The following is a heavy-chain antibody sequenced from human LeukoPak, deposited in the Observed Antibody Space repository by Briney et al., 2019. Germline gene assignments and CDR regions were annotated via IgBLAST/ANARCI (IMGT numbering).Heavy chain of an antibody. Sequence: GGSLRLSCVASRFAFSQAWMSWVRQAPGKGLEWVGRIKSESDGWTTDYAAPVKGRFTISRDDSKNTLFLQMNSLQTEDTAVYYCTTSGWFDHWGQGTLVTVSS. J-gene: IGHJ5*02. CDR3: TTSGWFDH. D-gene: IGHD1-26*01. CDR1: RFAFSQAW. CDR2: IKSESDGWTT. V-gene: IGHV3-15*01.